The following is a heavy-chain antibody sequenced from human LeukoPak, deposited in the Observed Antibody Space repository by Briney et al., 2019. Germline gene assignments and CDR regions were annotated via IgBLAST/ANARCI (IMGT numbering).Heavy chain of an antibody. CDR1: GYTFTSYD. J-gene: IGHJ6*02. CDR3: ARADIVVVVAASRGNYYYGMDV. V-gene: IGHV1-8*01. Sequence: ASVNVSCKASGYTFTSYDINWVRQATGQGLEWMGWMNPNSGNTGYAQKFQGRVTMTRNTSISTAYMELSSLRSEDTAVYYCARADIVVVVAASRGNYYYGMDVWGQGTTVTVPS. CDR2: MNPNSGNT. D-gene: IGHD2-15*01.